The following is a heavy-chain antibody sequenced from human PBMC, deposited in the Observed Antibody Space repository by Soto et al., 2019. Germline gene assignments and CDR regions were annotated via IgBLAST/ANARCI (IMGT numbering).Heavy chain of an antibody. CDR3: ASPKPHRGSGVLFDY. J-gene: IGHJ4*02. CDR1: GGTFSSYT. V-gene: IGHV1-69*02. D-gene: IGHD3-10*01. Sequence: QVQLVQSGAEVKKPGSSVKVSCKASGGTFSSYTISWVRQAPGQGLEWMGRIIPILGITNYAQKFQGRVTITADKSTTTAYMELSSLRSADTAVYYCASPKPHRGSGVLFDYWGQGTLVTVSS. CDR2: IIPILGIT.